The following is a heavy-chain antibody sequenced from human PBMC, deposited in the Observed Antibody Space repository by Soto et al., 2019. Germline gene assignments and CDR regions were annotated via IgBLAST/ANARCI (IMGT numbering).Heavy chain of an antibody. CDR3: AKGQADIVVVPAAMPITYYYYMDV. D-gene: IGHD2-2*01. CDR1: GFPFSSYA. V-gene: IGHV3-23*01. Sequence: GGSLRLSCAASGFPFSSYAMSWVRQAPGKGLEWVSAISGSGGSTYYADSVKGRFTISRDNSKNTLYLQMNSLRAEDTAVYYCAKGQADIVVVPAAMPITYYYYMDVWGKGTTVTVSS. CDR2: ISGSGGST. J-gene: IGHJ6*03.